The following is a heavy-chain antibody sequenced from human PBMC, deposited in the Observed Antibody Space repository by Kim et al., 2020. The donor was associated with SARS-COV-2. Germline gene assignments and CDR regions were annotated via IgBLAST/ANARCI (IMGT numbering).Heavy chain of an antibody. CDR2: IRSKANSYAT. Sequence: GGSLRLSCAASGFTFSDSAMYWVRQASGKGLEWVGRIRSKANSYATAYAVSVKGRFIISRYDSKNTAYLQMNSLKTEDTAIYYCTRVPPYSNSWWDAFDIWGQGTMVTVSS. CDR3: TRVPPYSNSWWDAFDI. J-gene: IGHJ3*02. CDR1: GFTFSDSA. D-gene: IGHD6-13*01. V-gene: IGHV3-73*01.